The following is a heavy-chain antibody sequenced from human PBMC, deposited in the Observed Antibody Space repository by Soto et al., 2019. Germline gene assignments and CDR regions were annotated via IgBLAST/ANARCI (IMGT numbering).Heavy chain of an antibody. Sequence: EASVKVSCKASGYTFTSYDINWVRQATGQGLEWMGWMNPNSGNTGYAQKFQGRVTMTRNTSISTAYMELSSLRSEDTAVYYCASVGSVTTSFDYWGQGTLVTVSS. CDR3: ASVGSVTTSFDY. CDR2: MNPNSGNT. V-gene: IGHV1-8*01. D-gene: IGHD4-17*01. CDR1: GYTFTSYD. J-gene: IGHJ4*02.